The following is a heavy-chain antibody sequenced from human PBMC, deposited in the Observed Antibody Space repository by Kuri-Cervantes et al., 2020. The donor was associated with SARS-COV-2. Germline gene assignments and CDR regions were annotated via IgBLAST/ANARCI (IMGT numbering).Heavy chain of an antibody. J-gene: IGHJ5*02. Sequence: GSLRLSCTVSGGSISSSSYYWGWIRQPPGKGLEWIGSIYYSGSTYYNPSLKSRVTISVDTSKNQFSLKLNSLAAADTAVYYCAGGSCASESCWAGHWFDPWGQGTLVTVSS. CDR1: GGSISSSSYY. CDR2: IYYSGST. CDR3: AGGSCASESCWAGHWFDP. D-gene: IGHD2-15*01. V-gene: IGHV4-39*07.